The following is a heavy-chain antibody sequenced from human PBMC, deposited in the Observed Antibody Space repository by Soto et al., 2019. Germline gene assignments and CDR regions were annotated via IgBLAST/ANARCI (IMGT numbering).Heavy chain of an antibody. CDR3: ARSIGYCSSTSCYVSYYYYYMDV. J-gene: IGHJ6*03. D-gene: IGHD2-2*01. CDR2: INHSGST. V-gene: IGHV4-34*01. Sequence: PSETLSLTCAVYGGSFSGYYWSWIRQPPGKGLEWIGEINHSGSTNYNPSLKSRVTISVDTSKSQFSLKLSSVTAADTAVYYCARSIGYCSSTSCYVSYYYYYMDVWGKGTTVTVSS. CDR1: GGSFSGYY.